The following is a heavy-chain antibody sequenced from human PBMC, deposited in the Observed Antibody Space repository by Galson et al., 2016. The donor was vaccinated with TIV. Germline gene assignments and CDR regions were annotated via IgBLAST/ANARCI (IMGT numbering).Heavy chain of an antibody. CDR2: IIPLLGIG. Sequence: SVKVSCKASGGTLSRFTVSWVRQAPGQGLEWMGRIIPLLGIGNHAQKFHNRVAITADRSTSAAYMELSSLKSEDTAVYYCAIHDSSGYYSAEFFQQWGQGTLLIVSS. D-gene: IGHD3-22*01. CDR3: AIHDSSGYYSAEFFQQ. CDR1: GGTLSRFT. V-gene: IGHV1-69*02. J-gene: IGHJ1*01.